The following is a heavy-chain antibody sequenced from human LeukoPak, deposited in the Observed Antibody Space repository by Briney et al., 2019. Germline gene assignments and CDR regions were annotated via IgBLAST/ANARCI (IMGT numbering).Heavy chain of an antibody. V-gene: IGHV4-4*02. CDR3: ARGHYDSNGYYSDYFDS. Sequence: SETLSLTCAVSGGSIGSSYWWTWVRQPPGRGLEWIGAIYYSGSTNYNPSLMSRVTISVDKSKNQFSLKMNSVTAADTAIYFCARGHYDSNGYYSDYFDSWSQGTLVTVSS. J-gene: IGHJ4*02. D-gene: IGHD3-22*01. CDR2: IYYSGST. CDR1: GGSIGSSYW.